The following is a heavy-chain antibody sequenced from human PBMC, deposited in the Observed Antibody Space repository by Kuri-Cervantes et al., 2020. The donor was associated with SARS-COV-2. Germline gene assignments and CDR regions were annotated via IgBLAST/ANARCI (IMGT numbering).Heavy chain of an antibody. CDR1: GFTFSSYE. CDR3: VRDGDHWNFDY. J-gene: IGHJ4*02. CDR2: ISWNSGSI. Sequence: GGSLRLSCAASGFTFSSYEMNWVRQAPGKGLERVSGISWNSGSIGYADSVKGRFTISRDNAKNMLFLQMNSLRAEDTAVYYCVRDGDHWNFDYWGQGTLVTVSS. V-gene: IGHV3-9*01. D-gene: IGHD1-1*01.